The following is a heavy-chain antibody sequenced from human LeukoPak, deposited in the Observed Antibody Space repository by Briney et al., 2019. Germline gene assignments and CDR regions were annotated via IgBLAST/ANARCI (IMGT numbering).Heavy chain of an antibody. J-gene: IGHJ4*02. Sequence: PGGSLRLSCAASGFTFSSYSMNWVRQAPGKGLEWVSFISSSSSTIYYADSVKGRFTISRDNAKNSLYLQMNSLRAEDTAVYYCAREDDFWSGYYRNYFDYWGQGTLVTVSS. V-gene: IGHV3-48*01. D-gene: IGHD3-3*01. CDR3: AREDDFWSGYYRNYFDY. CDR2: ISSSSSTI. CDR1: GFTFSSYS.